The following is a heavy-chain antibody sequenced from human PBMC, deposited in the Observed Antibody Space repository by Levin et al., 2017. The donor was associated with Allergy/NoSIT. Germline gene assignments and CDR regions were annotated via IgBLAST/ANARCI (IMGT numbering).Heavy chain of an antibody. D-gene: IGHD2-15*01. CDR3: IRQEGFCSGGTCWFDYMDV. Sequence: HPGESLKISCAASGFTFSGSAMHWVRQASGKGLEWVGRIRSKVNSYTTAYAASVKGRFTISRDDSKNTAYLQMSSLKTEDTAVYYCIRQEGFCSGGTCWFDYMDVWGKGTTVTVSS. J-gene: IGHJ6*03. CDR2: IRSKVNSYTT. CDR1: GFTFSGSA. V-gene: IGHV3-73*01.